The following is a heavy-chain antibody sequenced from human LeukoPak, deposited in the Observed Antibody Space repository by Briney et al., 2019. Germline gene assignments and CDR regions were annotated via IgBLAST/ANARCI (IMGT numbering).Heavy chain of an antibody. J-gene: IGHJ3*02. CDR3: ARVKVINWNDVRAFDI. V-gene: IGHV3-30*09. D-gene: IGHD1-20*01. CDR2: TSYDGTNK. Sequence: GGSLRLSCAASGFTFSSYTMHWVRQAPGKGLEWVAVTSYDGTNKHYADSVKGRFAISRDNSKDTLYLQMNTLRAEDTAVYFCARVKVINWNDVRAFDIWGQGTMVTVSS. CDR1: GFTFSSYT.